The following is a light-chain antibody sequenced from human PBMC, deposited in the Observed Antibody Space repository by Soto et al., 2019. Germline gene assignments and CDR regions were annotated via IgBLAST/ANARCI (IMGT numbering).Light chain of an antibody. V-gene: IGKV3-20*01. CDR2: DAS. J-gene: IGKJ2*01. CDR1: QSVSSNF. Sequence: EIVLTQSPGTLSLSPGARATLSCRASQSVSSNFLAWYQQKPGQAPRLLIYDASSRATGIPDRFSGSGSGTDFTLIISRLEPEDFAVYYCQQYGSSPYTFGQGTKLEIK. CDR3: QQYGSSPYT.